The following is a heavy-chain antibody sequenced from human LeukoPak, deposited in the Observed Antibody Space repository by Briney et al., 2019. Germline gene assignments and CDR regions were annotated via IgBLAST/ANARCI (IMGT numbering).Heavy chain of an antibody. J-gene: IGHJ4*02. D-gene: IGHD6-19*01. CDR1: GGSISSSSYY. CDR2: IYYSGST. V-gene: IGHV4-39*07. CDR3: ARASTMAVAGRGTVYFDY. Sequence: SETLSLTCTVSGGSISSSSYYWGWIRQPPGKGLEWIGSIYYSGSTYYNPSLKSRVTISVDTSKNQFSLKLSSVTAADTAVYYCARASTMAVAGRGTVYFDYWGQGTLVTVSS.